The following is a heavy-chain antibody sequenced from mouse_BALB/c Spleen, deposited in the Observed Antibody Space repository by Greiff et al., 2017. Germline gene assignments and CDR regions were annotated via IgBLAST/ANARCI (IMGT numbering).Heavy chain of an antibody. J-gene: IGHJ4*01. V-gene: IGHV1-55*01. CDR2: IYPGSGST. Sequence: QVQLKQPGAELVKPGTSVKLSCKASGYNFTSYWINWVKLRPGQGLEWIGDIYPGSGSTNYNEKFKSKATLTVDTSSSTAYMQLSSLASEDSALYYCARGDGSSGNYYAMDYWGQGTSVTVSA. CDR3: ARGDGSSGNYYAMDY. CDR1: GYNFTSYW. D-gene: IGHD1-1*01.